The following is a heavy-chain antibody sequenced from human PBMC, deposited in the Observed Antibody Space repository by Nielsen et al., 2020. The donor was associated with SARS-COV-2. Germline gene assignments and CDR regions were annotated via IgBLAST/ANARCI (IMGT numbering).Heavy chain of an antibody. CDR1: GFSFSDSY. J-gene: IGHJ4*02. CDR2: ISGRSVYT. D-gene: IGHD2-8*02. CDR3: ATAGASNY. V-gene: IGHV3-11*03. Sequence: GESLKISCAASGFSFSDSYMSWIRQAPGKGLEWISYISGRSVYTNYADSVKGRFTISRDNAKNSLYLQMNNVTVEDTAVYYCATAGASNYWGQGSLVTVFS.